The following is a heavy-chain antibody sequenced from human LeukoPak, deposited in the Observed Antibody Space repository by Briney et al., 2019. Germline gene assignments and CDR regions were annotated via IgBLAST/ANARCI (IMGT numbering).Heavy chain of an antibody. CDR2: MNPNSGNT. V-gene: IGHV1-8*01. Sequence: ASVKVSCKASGYTFTSYDINWVRQATGQGLEWMGWMNPNSGNTGYAQKLQGRVTMTTDTSTTTAYMELRSLRSDDTAVYYCARVLGVVSYYFDYWGQGTLVTVSS. D-gene: IGHD3-3*01. CDR3: ARVLGVVSYYFDY. J-gene: IGHJ4*02. CDR1: GYTFTSYD.